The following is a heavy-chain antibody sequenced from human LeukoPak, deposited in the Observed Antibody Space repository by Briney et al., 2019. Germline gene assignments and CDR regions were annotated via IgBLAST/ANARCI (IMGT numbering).Heavy chain of an antibody. CDR1: GGTFSSYA. D-gene: IGHD3-3*01. J-gene: IGHJ6*03. CDR2: IIPIFGTA. V-gene: IGHV1-69*05. CDR3: ARCAGYDFWSGYYTEHYYYYYYMDV. Sequence: SVKVCCKASGGTFSSYAISWVRQAPGQGLEWMGGIIPIFGTANYEQKFQGRVTITTDESTSTAYMELSSLRSEDTAVYYSARCAGYDFWSGYYTEHYYYYYYMDVWGKGTTVTVSS.